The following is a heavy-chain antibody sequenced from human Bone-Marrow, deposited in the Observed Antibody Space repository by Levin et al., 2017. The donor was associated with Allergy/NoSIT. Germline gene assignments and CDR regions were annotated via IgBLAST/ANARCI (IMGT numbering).Heavy chain of an antibody. D-gene: IGHD4-17*01. CDR1: GYTFTGYY. V-gene: IGHV1-2*02. J-gene: IGHJ5*02. CDR3: AGADYGDYGSPWFDP. Sequence: PRASVKVSCKASGYTFTGYYTHWVRQAPGQGLEWMGWINPNSGGTNYAQKFQGRVTMTRDTSISTAYMELSRLRSDDTAVYYCAGADYGDYGSPWFDPWGQGTLVTVSS. CDR2: INPNSGGT.